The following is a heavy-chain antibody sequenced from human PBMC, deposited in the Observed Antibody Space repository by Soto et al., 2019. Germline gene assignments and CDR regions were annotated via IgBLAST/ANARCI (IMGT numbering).Heavy chain of an antibody. J-gene: IGHJ4*02. CDR1: GYTFTSYG. Sequence: QVQLVQSGAEVKKPGASVKVSCKASGYTFTSYGISWVRQAPGQGLEWMGWISAYNGNTNYAQKLQGRVTMTTDTSTSTAYMELRSLRSDDTVVYYCARDEVDWNSYDSSGYHEYYFDYWGQGTLVTVSS. V-gene: IGHV1-18*01. CDR3: ARDEVDWNSYDSSGYHEYYFDY. D-gene: IGHD3-22*01. CDR2: ISAYNGNT.